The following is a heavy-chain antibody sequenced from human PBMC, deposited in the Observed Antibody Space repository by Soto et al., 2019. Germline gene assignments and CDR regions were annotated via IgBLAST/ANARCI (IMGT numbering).Heavy chain of an antibody. D-gene: IGHD2-2*01. CDR2: ISSRDSII. CDR1: GFTFSDYY. J-gene: IGHJ1*01. V-gene: IGHV3-11*01. CDR3: ARDCRSTSCYGYFQK. Sequence: QVQLVESGGGLVKPGGSLRLSCAASGFTFSDYYMSWIRQAPGKGLEWVSYISSRDSIIYHADSVKGRFTISRDNAKNSLYLQMNSLRVEDTVVYYCARDCRSTSCYGYFQKWGQGTLVTVSS.